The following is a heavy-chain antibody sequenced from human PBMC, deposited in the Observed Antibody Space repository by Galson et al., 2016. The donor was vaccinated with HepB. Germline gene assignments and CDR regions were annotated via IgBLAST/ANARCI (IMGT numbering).Heavy chain of an antibody. D-gene: IGHD6-13*01. J-gene: IGHJ3*02. CDR2: ISYDGSSK. CDR3: VREAIAAAGTHDAFGI. CDR1: GFTLNSYA. Sequence: SLRLSCAASGFTLNSYAMHWVRRAPGKGLEWVAVISYDGSSKYYADSVKGRFTISRDNSKNTLYLQMNSLRAEDTAVYYCVREAIAAAGTHDAFGIWGQGTMVTVCS. V-gene: IGHV3-30-3*01.